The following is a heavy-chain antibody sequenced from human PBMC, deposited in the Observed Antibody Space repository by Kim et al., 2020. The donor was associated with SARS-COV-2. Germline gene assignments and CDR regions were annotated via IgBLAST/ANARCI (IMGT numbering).Heavy chain of an antibody. CDR3: AKSFSGSYFGYDY. CDR2: ISYDGSNK. Sequence: GGSLRLSCAASGFTFNTYGMHWVRQAPGKGLEWVAVISYDGSNKYYADSVKGRFTISRDNSKNTLYLQMNSLRIEDTAVYYCAKSFSGSYFGYDYWGQGTLVTRLL. V-gene: IGHV3-30*18. D-gene: IGHD1-26*01. CDR1: GFTFNTYG. J-gene: IGHJ4*02.